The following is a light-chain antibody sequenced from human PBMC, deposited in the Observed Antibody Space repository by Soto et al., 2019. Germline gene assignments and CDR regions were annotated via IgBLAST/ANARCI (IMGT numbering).Light chain of an antibody. CDR3: QQYNSYWT. Sequence: DIQMTQSPSTLSASVGDRVTITCRASQSISSWLAWYQQKPGKAPKLLNYKASSLESGFPSRFSGSGSGTEFTLTISRLQPDDFATYYGQQYNSYWTFGQGTKVEIK. V-gene: IGKV1-5*03. CDR1: QSISSW. CDR2: KAS. J-gene: IGKJ1*01.